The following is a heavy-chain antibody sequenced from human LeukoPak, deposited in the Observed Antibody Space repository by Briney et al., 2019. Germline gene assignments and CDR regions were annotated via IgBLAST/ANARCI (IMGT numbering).Heavy chain of an antibody. Sequence: SETLSLTCAVYGGSFSGYYWSWIRQPPGKGLEWIGEINHSGSTNYNPSLKSRVTISVDTSKSQFSLKLSSVTAADTAVYYCARGTYSYGYGYFDYWGQGTLVTVSS. CDR2: INHSGST. V-gene: IGHV4-34*01. D-gene: IGHD5-18*01. J-gene: IGHJ4*02. CDR3: ARGTYSYGYGYFDY. CDR1: GGSFSGYY.